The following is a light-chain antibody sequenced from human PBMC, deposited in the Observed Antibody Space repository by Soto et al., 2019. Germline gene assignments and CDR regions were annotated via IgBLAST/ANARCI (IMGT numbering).Light chain of an antibody. CDR1: QSLRYSTGYTY. J-gene: IGKJ5*01. Sequence: DIVMTQSPLYLPVTPGEPASISCRSSQSLRYSTGYTYLDWYLQKPGQSPQLLIYTSSNRASGVPERFSGSGSGTDFTLEISRVEAEDVGVYYCMQALQTPLTFGQGTRLEIK. CDR2: TSS. V-gene: IGKV2-28*01. CDR3: MQALQTPLT.